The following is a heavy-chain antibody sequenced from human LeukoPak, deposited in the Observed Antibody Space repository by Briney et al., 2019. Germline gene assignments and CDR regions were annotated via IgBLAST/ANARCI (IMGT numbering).Heavy chain of an antibody. J-gene: IGHJ5*02. CDR1: GFTFSKYA. V-gene: IGHV3-23*03. Sequence: GGSLRLSCAASGFTFSKYAMSWVRQAPGKGLEWVSIIYSGGTIHYVDSVKGRFTISRDNSKNTLDLQMNSLRAEDTAVYYCATGYDFGFDPWGQGTLVTVSS. D-gene: IGHD5-12*01. CDR3: ATGYDFGFDP. CDR2: IYSGGTI.